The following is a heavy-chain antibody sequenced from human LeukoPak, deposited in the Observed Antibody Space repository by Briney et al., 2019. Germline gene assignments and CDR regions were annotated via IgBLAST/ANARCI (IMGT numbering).Heavy chain of an antibody. Sequence: GRSLRLSCAASGFTFDDYAMHWVRQAPGKGLEWVSGISWNSGSIGYADSVKGRFTISRDNAKNSLYLQMNSLRAEDTAVYYCARDCCTGGRNTFDPWGQGTLVTVSS. CDR1: GFTFDDYA. D-gene: IGHD2-8*02. J-gene: IGHJ5*02. CDR2: ISWNSGSI. V-gene: IGHV3-9*01. CDR3: ARDCCTGGRNTFDP.